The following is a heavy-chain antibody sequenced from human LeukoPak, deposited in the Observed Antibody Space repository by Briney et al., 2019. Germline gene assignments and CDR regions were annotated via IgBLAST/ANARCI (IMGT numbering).Heavy chain of an antibody. CDR3: ARDDSSGYYPTSQYDP. J-gene: IGHJ5*02. D-gene: IGHD3-22*01. Sequence: GASVKVSCKASGYTFTRYDINWVRQATGQGLEWMGWMNPNSGNTGYAQKFQGRVTMTRNTSISTAYMELSSLRSEDTAVYYCARDDSSGYYPTSQYDPWGQGTLVTVSS. CDR1: GYTFTRYD. CDR2: MNPNSGNT. V-gene: IGHV1-8*01.